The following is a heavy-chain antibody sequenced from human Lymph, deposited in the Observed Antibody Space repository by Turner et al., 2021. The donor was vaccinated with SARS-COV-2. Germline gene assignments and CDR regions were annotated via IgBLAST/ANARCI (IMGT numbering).Heavy chain of an antibody. D-gene: IGHD6-19*01. CDR2: FEREDGES. V-gene: IGHV1-24*01. CDR3: AIGSSKPQWLDLFWY. Sequence: QDQLVQSGAEVKKPGASVQVPCKVSGTTLPELSMHWVRQAPGKGLEWMEGFEREDGESIYAQKYQGRVTMTEDTSTATPYMELSSLRSEDTAVYYCAIGSSKPQWLDLFWYWGQGTLVTVSS. J-gene: IGHJ4*02. CDR1: GTTLPELS.